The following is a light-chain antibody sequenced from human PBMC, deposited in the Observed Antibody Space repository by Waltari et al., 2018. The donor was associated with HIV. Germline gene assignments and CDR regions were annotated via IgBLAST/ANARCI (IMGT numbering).Light chain of an antibody. Sequence: SYVMTQSPSVSVAPGQTAGITCWGATLGSHTLPWYQPKPGQAPVLVLYDDDKRPSGIPERFSGSNSGNTATLSISRVEAGDEADYYCQVWDVRSDHRVFGGGTKLTVV. CDR3: QVWDVRSDHRV. CDR2: DDD. CDR1: TLGSHT. J-gene: IGLJ3*02. V-gene: IGLV3-21*02.